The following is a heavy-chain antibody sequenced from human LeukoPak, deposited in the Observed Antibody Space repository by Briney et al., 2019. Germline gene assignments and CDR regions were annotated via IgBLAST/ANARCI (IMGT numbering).Heavy chain of an antibody. CDR3: ARAGSYYYDSSGTGWFDP. D-gene: IGHD3-22*01. CDR1: GGSISSHY. V-gene: IGHV4-59*11. CDR2: IYYSGST. J-gene: IGHJ5*02. Sequence: SETLSLTCTVSGGSISSHYWSWIRQPPGKGLEWIGYIYYSGSTNYNPSLKSRVTISVDTSKNQFSLKLSSVTAADTAVYYCARAGSYYYDSSGTGWFDPWGQGTLVTVSS.